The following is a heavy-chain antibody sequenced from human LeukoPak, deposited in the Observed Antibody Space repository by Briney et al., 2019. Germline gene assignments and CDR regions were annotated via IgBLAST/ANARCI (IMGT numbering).Heavy chain of an antibody. CDR3: ARVLEKYGELLSRTAYNWFDP. J-gene: IGHJ5*02. CDR2: IYTSGST. V-gene: IGHV4-61*02. D-gene: IGHD1-26*01. Sequence: PSETLSLTCTVAGSSISSGSYYWSWIRQPAGKGLEWIGRIYTSGSTNYNPSLKSRVTISVDTSKNQFSLKLSSVTAADTAVYYCARVLEKYGELLSRTAYNWFDPWGQGTLVTVSS. CDR1: GSSISSGSYY.